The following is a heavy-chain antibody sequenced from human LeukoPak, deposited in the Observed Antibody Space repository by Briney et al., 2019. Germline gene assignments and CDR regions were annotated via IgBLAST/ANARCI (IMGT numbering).Heavy chain of an antibody. V-gene: IGHV3-7*01. Sequence: GGSLRLSCAASGFTFSSYWMSWVRQAPGKGLEWVANIKQDGSEKYYVDSVKGRFTISRDNAKNSLYLQMNSLRAEDTAVYYCARRGPLGPTRTLIPYYYYYYMDVWGKGTTVTISS. CDR3: ARRGPLGPTRTLIPYYYYYYMDV. J-gene: IGHJ6*03. CDR1: GFTFSSYW. D-gene: IGHD3-16*01. CDR2: IKQDGSEK.